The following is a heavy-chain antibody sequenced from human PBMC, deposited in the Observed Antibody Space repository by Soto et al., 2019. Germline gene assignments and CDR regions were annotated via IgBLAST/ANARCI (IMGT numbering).Heavy chain of an antibody. D-gene: IGHD3-22*01. V-gene: IGHV3-23*01. Sequence: GGSLRLSCAAFGFPLNSYAMSWVRQAPGKGLEWVSAISATSDSTYYADTVKGRFTVSRDNSDNSKSTLYLQINGLRADDTAVYYCARSTYYYDGSGFFYYFDYWGQGTLVTVS. J-gene: IGHJ4*02. CDR2: ISATSDST. CDR3: ARSTYYYDGSGFFYYFDY. CDR1: GFPLNSYA.